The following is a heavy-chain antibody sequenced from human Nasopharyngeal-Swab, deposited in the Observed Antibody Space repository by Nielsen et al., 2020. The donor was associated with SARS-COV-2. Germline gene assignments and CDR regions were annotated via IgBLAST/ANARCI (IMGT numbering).Heavy chain of an antibody. V-gene: IGHV4-34*01. D-gene: IGHD3-10*01. CDR1: GGSFSGYY. CDR3: AREGSQILWFGESRVWDV. Sequence: SETLSLTCAVYGGSFSGYYWSWIRQPPGKGLEWIGEINHSGTTNYNPSLKSRVTISVDTSKNQFSLKVSSVTAADTAVYYCAREGSQILWFGESRVWDVWGQGTTVTVSS. J-gene: IGHJ6*02. CDR2: INHSGTT.